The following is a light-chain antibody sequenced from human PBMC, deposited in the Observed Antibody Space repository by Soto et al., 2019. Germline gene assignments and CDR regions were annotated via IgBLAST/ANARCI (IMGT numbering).Light chain of an antibody. CDR3: CSYAGSSTLVV. CDR2: EGS. Sequence: QAVVTQPASVSGSPGQSITISCTGTSSDIGSYNLVSWYQQHPGKAPKVMIYEGSKRPSGVSNRFSGSKSGNTASLTISGLQAEDEADYYCCSYAGSSTLVVFGGGTKVTVL. V-gene: IGLV2-23*03. CDR1: SSDIGSYNL. J-gene: IGLJ2*01.